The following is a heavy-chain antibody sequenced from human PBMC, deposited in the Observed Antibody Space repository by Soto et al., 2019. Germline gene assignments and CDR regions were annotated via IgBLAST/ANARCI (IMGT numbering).Heavy chain of an antibody. D-gene: IGHD3-9*01. CDR1: GFTFSLSA. CDR3: AKGTEYDILTGCDF. V-gene: IGHV3-23*04. J-gene: IGHJ4*02. CDR2: ISGGGSST. Sequence: EVQLVESGGGFVQPGESLRLYCAASGFTFSLSAMSWVRQAPGRGLEWVSSISGGGSSTEYAESVKGRFTISRDNSKNTVHLQMNSLRAEDTAVYYCAKGTEYDILTGCDFWGQGALVTVSS.